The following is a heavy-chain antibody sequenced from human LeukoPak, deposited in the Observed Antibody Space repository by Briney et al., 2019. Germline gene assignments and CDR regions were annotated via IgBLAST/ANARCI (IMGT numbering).Heavy chain of an antibody. V-gene: IGHV3-30*03. D-gene: IGHD5-12*01. CDR1: GFTFSSYD. CDR3: AREEWLRLKRGYYYYMDV. Sequence: GGSLRPSCAASGFTFSSYDMHWVRQAPGKGLEWVAVISYDGNNKYYPDSVKGRFTISRDNSKNTLYLQMNSLRAEDTAMYYCAREEWLRLKRGYYYYMDVWGKGTTVTVSS. CDR2: ISYDGNNK. J-gene: IGHJ6*03.